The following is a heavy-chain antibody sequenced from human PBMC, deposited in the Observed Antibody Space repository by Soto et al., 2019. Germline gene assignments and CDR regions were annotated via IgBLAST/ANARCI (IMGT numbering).Heavy chain of an antibody. V-gene: IGHV1-3*01. Sequence: ASVKVSCKASGYTFTSYAMHWVRQAPGQRLEWMGWINAGNGNTKYSQKFQGRVTITRDTSASTAYMELSSLRSEETAVYYCARDELASLPSIAARPPDYWGQGTLVTVSS. CDR3: ARDELASLPSIAARPPDY. D-gene: IGHD6-6*01. CDR1: GYTFTSYA. J-gene: IGHJ4*02. CDR2: INAGNGNT.